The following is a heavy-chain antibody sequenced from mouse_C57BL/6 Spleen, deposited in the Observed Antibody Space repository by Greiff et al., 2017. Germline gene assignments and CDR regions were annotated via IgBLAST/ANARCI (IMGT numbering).Heavy chain of an antibody. Sequence: QVQLQQPGAELVRPGSSVTLSCKASGYTFTSYWMHWVKQRPIQGLEWIGNIDPSDSETHYNQKFKDKATLTVDKSSSTAYMQLSSLTSEDSAVYYCARYYYYGSSDWYFDVWGTGTTVTVSS. CDR3: ARYYYYGSSDWYFDV. V-gene: IGHV1-52*01. D-gene: IGHD1-1*01. J-gene: IGHJ1*03. CDR1: GYTFTSYW. CDR2: IDPSDSET.